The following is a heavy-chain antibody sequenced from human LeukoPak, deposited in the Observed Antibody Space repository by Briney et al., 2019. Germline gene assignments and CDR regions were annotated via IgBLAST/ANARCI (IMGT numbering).Heavy chain of an antibody. V-gene: IGHV3-21*01. CDR3: ARPHPRTVFGVFSYYYGMDV. D-gene: IGHD3-3*01. CDR1: GFTFSGYS. CDR2: ISSSSTYI. Sequence: GGSLRPSCAASGFTFSGYSINWVRQAPGKGLEWVSSISSSSTYIYYADSVKGRFTISRDNAKKSLYLQMNSLRAEDTAVYYCARPHPRTVFGVFSYYYGMDVWGQGTTVTVSS. J-gene: IGHJ6*02.